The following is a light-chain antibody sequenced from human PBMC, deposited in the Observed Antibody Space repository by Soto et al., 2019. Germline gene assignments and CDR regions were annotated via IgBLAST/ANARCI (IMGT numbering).Light chain of an antibody. Sequence: DIQMTQSPSTLSASVGDRVTITCRASQSISSWLAWFQQKPGKAPKLLIYDASTLESGVPSRFSGSGSGTEFTLTISSLQPDDFATYYCQQYNYYRPFGQGTKVEIK. CDR3: QQYNYYRP. V-gene: IGKV1-5*01. CDR2: DAS. J-gene: IGKJ1*01. CDR1: QSISSW.